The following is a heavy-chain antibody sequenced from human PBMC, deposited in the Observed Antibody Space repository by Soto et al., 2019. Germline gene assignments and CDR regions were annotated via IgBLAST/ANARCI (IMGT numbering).Heavy chain of an antibody. CDR2: FDPEDGET. CDR3: AGIAAAGKNYYYMDV. D-gene: IGHD6-13*01. J-gene: IGHJ6*03. Sequence: ASVKVSCKVSGYTLPELSMHWVRQAPGKGLEWMGGFDPEDGETIYAQKFQGRVTMTEDTSTDTAYMELSSLRSEDTAVYYCAGIAAAGKNYYYMDVWGKGTTVTVSS. V-gene: IGHV1-24*01. CDR1: GYTLPELS.